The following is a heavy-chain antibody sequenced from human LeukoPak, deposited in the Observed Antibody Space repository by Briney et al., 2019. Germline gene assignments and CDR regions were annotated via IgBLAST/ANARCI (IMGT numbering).Heavy chain of an antibody. CDR3: ARAVEGATHYYYYYMDV. D-gene: IGHD1-26*01. Sequence: PGGSLRLSCAASGFTFSSYEMNWVRQAPGKGLEWVSYITSGGSTIYYADFVKGRFTISRDNAKNSLYLQMNSLRAEDTAVYYCARAVEGATHYYYYYMDVWGKGTTVTISS. CDR2: ITSGGSTI. CDR1: GFTFSSYE. V-gene: IGHV3-48*03. J-gene: IGHJ6*03.